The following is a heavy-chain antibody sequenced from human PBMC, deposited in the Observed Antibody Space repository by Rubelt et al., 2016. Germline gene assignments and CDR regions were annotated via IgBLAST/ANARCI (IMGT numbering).Heavy chain of an antibody. CDR2: IYHSGST. V-gene: IGHV4-39*01. Sequence: GWIGSIYHSGSTYYNPSLKSRVTISVDTSKNQFFLKLSSVTAADTAVYYCARHRTVAVGGRFDPWGQGTLVTVSS. CDR3: ARHRTVAVGGRFDP. D-gene: IGHD6-19*01. J-gene: IGHJ5*02.